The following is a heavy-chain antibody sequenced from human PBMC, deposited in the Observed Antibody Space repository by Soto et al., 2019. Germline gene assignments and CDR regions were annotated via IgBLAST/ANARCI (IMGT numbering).Heavy chain of an antibody. J-gene: IGHJ4*02. CDR3: VTSYCSGGSCYFPLDY. V-gene: IGHV4-59*08. CDR2: LYYSGST. CDR1: GGSISSYY. D-gene: IGHD2-15*01. Sequence: PSETLSLTCTVSGGSISSYYWSWIRQPPGKGLEWIGYLYYSGSTNYNPSLKSRVTISVDTSKNQFSLKLSSVTAADTAVYYCVTSYCSGGSCYFPLDYWGQGTLVTVSS.